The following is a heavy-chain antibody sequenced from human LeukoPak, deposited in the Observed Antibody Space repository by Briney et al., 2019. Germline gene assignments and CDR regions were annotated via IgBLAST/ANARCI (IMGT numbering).Heavy chain of an antibody. CDR1: GGTFSSYA. CDR2: IIPIFGTA. J-gene: IGHJ4*02. V-gene: IGHV1-69*13. CDR3: ARSLGTAAGRGFDY. D-gene: IGHD6-13*01. Sequence: ASVKVSCKASGGTFSSYAISWVRQAPGQGLEWMGGIIPIFGTANYAQKFQGRVTITADESTSTAYMELSSLRSEDTAVYYCARSLGTAAGRGFDYWGQGTLVTVSS.